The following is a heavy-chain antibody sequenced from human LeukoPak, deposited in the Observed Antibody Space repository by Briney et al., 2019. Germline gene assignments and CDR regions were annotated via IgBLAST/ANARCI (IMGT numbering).Heavy chain of an antibody. D-gene: IGHD3-10*01. Sequence: SETLSLTCAVYGGSFSGDYWSWIRQPPGKGLEWIGEINHSGSTNYNPSLRSRVTISVDTSKNQFSLKLSSVTAADTAVYYCARHPMVRSYIDYWGQGTLVTVSS. CDR1: GGSFSGDY. CDR2: INHSGST. J-gene: IGHJ4*02. V-gene: IGHV4-34*01. CDR3: ARHPMVRSYIDY.